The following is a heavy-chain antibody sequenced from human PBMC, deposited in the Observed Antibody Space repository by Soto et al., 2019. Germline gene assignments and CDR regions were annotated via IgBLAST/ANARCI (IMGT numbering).Heavy chain of an antibody. CDR1: GFTFTSYG. CDR3: VSDRGYGHASVPYS. Sequence: QAHLVESGGGVVQPGRSLRLSCAASGFTFTSYGMHWVRQAPGTSLEWVAVISYDGGLQHYADSVKGRFTISRDNSKNMVLLQMNSLRAQDTAVHYCVSDRGYGHASVPYSWGQGTLVSVSS. V-gene: IGHV3-30*03. D-gene: IGHD5-18*01. CDR2: ISYDGGLQ. J-gene: IGHJ4*02.